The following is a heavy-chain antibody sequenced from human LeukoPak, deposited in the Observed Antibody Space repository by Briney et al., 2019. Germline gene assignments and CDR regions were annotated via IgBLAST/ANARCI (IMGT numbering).Heavy chain of an antibody. CDR3: ARGRDFWSGTKNCFDP. J-gene: IGHJ5*02. CDR2: MNPSTGNT. Sequence: ASVKVSCKASGYTFTSYDVNWVRQATGQGPEWIGWMNPSTGNTGYAQKFQGRVTMTRNTSITTAYMELSRLRSEDTAVYYCARGRDFWSGTKNCFDPWGQGTLVTVSS. CDR1: GYTFTSYD. V-gene: IGHV1-8*01. D-gene: IGHD3-3*01.